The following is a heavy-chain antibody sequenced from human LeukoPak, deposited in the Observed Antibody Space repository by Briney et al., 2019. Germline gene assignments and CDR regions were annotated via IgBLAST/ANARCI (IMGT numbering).Heavy chain of an antibody. CDR3: TTLDYYGSGSYLQLYYYYGMDV. J-gene: IGHJ6*04. D-gene: IGHD3-10*01. CDR2: IKSKTDGGTT. CDR1: GFTFSNAW. V-gene: IGHV3-15*01. Sequence: GGSLRLSCAASGFTFSNAWMSWVRQAPGKGLEWVGRIKSKTDGGTTDYAAPVKGRFTISRDDSKNTLYLQMNSLKTEDTAVYYCTTLDYYGSGSYLQLYYYYGMDVWGKGTTVTVSS.